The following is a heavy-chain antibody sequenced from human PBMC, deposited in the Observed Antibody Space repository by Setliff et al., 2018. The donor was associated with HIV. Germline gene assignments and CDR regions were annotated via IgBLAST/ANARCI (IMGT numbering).Heavy chain of an antibody. CDR2: MNPNSGNT. V-gene: IGHV1-8*02. J-gene: IGHJ4*01. D-gene: IGHD2-8*01. CDR3: ALAPRGVGSRSHFDY. Sequence: GASVKVSCKASGYTFISYGISWVRQAPGQGLEWMGWMNPNSGNTGYAQKFQGRVTMTRNTSISTAYMQLSSLRSEDTAVYFFALAPRGVGSRSHFDYCGRGTLVTVSS. CDR1: GYTFISYG.